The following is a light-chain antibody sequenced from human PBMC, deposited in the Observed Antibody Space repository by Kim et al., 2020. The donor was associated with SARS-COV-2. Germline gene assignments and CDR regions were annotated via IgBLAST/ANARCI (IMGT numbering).Light chain of an antibody. CDR2: EVT. CDR3: CSYAGSNTYV. J-gene: IGLJ1*01. CDR1: SSDVGNYNL. Sequence: QSALTQPASVSGSPGQSITISCTGTSSDVGNYNLVSWYQQHPGKAPKLMIYEVTKRPSGVSNRFFGSKSGNTASLTISGLQAEDEADYYCCSYAGSNTYVFGTGTKVTVL. V-gene: IGLV2-23*02.